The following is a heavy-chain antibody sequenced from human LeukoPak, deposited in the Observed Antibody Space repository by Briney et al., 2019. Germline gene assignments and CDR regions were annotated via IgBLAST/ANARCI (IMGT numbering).Heavy chain of an antibody. Sequence: ASVKVSCKASGGTFSSYAISWVRQAPGQGLEWMGWISAYNGNTNYAQKLQGRVTMTTDTSTSTAYMELRSLRSDDTAVYYCARVWTNRDRPPPRGVHNDYYYYYGMDVWGQGTTVTVSS. CDR1: GGTFSSYA. CDR2: ISAYNGNT. CDR3: ARVWTNRDRPPPRGVHNDYYYYYGMDV. J-gene: IGHJ6*02. V-gene: IGHV1-18*01. D-gene: IGHD2-8*02.